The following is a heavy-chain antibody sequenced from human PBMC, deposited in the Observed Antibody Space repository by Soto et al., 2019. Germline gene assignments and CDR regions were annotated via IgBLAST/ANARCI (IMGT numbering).Heavy chain of an antibody. CDR1: GFTFSSYA. D-gene: IGHD3-9*01. J-gene: IGHJ6*04. CDR2: ISGSGGST. CDR3: AKRQYYDIFLGMDV. Sequence: WGSLRLSCAASGFTFSSYAMSWVRQAPGKGLEWVSAISGSGGSTYYADSVKGRFTISRDNSKNTLYLQMNSLRAEDTAVYYCAKRQYYDIFLGMDVWGKGTTVTVSS. V-gene: IGHV3-23*01.